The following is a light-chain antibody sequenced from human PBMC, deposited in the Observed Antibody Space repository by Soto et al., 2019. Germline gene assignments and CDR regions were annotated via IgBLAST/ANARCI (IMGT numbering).Light chain of an antibody. CDR3: SSYTTTNTPV. J-gene: IGLJ1*01. V-gene: IGLV2-14*01. CDR2: EVT. Sequence: QSVLTQPASVSGSLGQSITIPCTGTSTDVGAYNFVSWYQQHPDKAPKLLIYEVTHRPSAVSNRFSGSKSGNTASLTISGLQAEDEADYYCSSYTTTNTPVFGAGTKVTVL. CDR1: STDVGAYNF.